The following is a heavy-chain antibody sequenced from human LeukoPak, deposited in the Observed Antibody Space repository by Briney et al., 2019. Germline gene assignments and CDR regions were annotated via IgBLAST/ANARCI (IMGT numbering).Heavy chain of an antibody. J-gene: IGHJ4*02. Sequence: ASVEVSCKASGYTFTSYGISWVRQAPGQGLEWMGWISTYNGNTNYAQKLQGRVTMTTDTSTGTAYMELRSLRSDDTAVYYCARDTCSGGSCYLGSYWGQGTLVTVSS. V-gene: IGHV1-18*01. CDR3: ARDTCSGGSCYLGSY. CDR1: GYTFTSYG. CDR2: ISTYNGNT. D-gene: IGHD2-15*01.